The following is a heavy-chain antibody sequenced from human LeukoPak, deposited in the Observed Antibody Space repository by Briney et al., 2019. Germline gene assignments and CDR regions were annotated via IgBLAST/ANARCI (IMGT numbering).Heavy chain of an antibody. CDR3: ARDLGSSWTFDY. CDR2: IISDGSST. V-gene: IGHV3-74*01. D-gene: IGHD6-13*01. Sequence: PGGSLRLSCAASGFTFNRYAMHWVRQAPGKGLVWVSRIISDGSSTRYADSVKGRFTISRDNAKNTLYLQMNSLRAEDTAVYYCARDLGSSWTFDYWGQGTLVTVSS. J-gene: IGHJ4*02. CDR1: GFTFNRYA.